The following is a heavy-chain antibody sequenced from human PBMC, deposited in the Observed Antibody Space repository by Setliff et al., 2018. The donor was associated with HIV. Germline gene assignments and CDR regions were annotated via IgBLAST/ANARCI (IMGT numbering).Heavy chain of an antibody. V-gene: IGHV4-61*08. D-gene: IGHD2-2*01. CDR1: GGSVRSDDYY. Sequence: SETLSLTCTVFGGSVRSDDYYWSWIRQPPGKGLEWIGYIYTSGSTNYNPSLKSRVTMSVDTSKNQFSLKVKSVTAADTAVYYCARQKKSSSWSPNDYWGQGTLVTVSS. CDR2: IYTSGST. CDR3: ARQKKSSSWSPNDY. J-gene: IGHJ4*02.